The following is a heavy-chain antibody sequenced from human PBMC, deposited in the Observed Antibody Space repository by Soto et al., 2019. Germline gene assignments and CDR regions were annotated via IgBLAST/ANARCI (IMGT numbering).Heavy chain of an antibody. J-gene: IGHJ4*02. Sequence: SETLSLTCTVSGGCIKSYYWSWIRQSPGKGLEWIGYIYYSGSTYYNPSLKSRVTISVDTSKNQFSLKLSSVTAADTAVYYCASVDTYYYGSGSYFHWGQGTLVTVSS. D-gene: IGHD3-10*01. V-gene: IGHV4-59*06. CDR1: GGCIKSYY. CDR3: ASVDTYYYGSGSYFH. CDR2: IYYSGST.